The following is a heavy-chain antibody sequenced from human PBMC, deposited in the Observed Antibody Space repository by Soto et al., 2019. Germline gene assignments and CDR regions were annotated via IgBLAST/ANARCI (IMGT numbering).Heavy chain of an antibody. D-gene: IGHD2-21*02. Sequence: SVKVSCKASGYTFTSYYMHWVRQAPGQGLERMGIINPSGGSTSYAQKFQGRVTMTRDTSTSTVYMELSSLRSEDTAVYYCASTSCGGDCYTNYYFDYWGQGTLVTVSS. J-gene: IGHJ4*02. CDR1: GYTFTSYY. V-gene: IGHV1-46*01. CDR3: ASTSCGGDCYTNYYFDY. CDR2: INPSGGST.